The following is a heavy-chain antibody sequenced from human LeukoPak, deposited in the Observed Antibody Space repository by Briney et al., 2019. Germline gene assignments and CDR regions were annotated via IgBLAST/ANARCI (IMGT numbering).Heavy chain of an antibody. Sequence: PGGSLRLSCAASGFTFSSYSMNWVRQAPGKGLEWVSYISSSSSTIYYADSVKGRFTISRDNAKSSLYLQMNSLRAEDTAVYYCARDYRVVVPPDVWGKGTTVTISS. J-gene: IGHJ6*04. D-gene: IGHD2-21*01. CDR3: ARDYRVVVPPDV. V-gene: IGHV3-48*04. CDR2: ISSSSSTI. CDR1: GFTFSSYS.